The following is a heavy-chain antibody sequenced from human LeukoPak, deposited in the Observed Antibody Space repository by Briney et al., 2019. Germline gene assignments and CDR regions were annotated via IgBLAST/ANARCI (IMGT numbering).Heavy chain of an antibody. CDR2: IKQDGSEK. CDR3: ARDRSSSFY. D-gene: IGHD6-6*01. V-gene: IGHV3-7*05. CDR1: GFTFSSFW. Sequence: GGSLRLPCAASGFTFSSFWMTWVRQAPGKGLEGVANIKQDGSEKYYEDSVKGRFTISRDNADNSLYLQMNSLRADDTAMYYCARDRSSSFYWGQGTLVTVSS. J-gene: IGHJ4*02.